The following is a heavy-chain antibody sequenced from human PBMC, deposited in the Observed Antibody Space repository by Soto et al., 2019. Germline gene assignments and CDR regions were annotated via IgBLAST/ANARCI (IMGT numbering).Heavy chain of an antibody. V-gene: IGHV3-30*18. D-gene: IGHD3-10*01. J-gene: IGHJ5*02. CDR3: AKDLGSLGWFDP. CDR2: ISYDGSNK. Sequence: VGSLRLSCAASGFTFSSYGMHWVRQAPGKGLEWVAVISYDGSNKYYADSVKGRFTISRDNSKNTLYLQMNSLRAEDTAVYYCAKDLGSLGWFDPWGQGTLVTVSS. CDR1: GFTFSSYG.